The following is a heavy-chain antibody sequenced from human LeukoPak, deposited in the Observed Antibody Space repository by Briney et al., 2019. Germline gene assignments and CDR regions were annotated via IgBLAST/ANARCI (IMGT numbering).Heavy chain of an antibody. D-gene: IGHD1-26*01. CDR3: ARGGSYHGY. CDR1: GDSISGYY. CDR2: IYYSGTT. J-gene: IGHJ4*02. Sequence: KPSETLSLTCNVAGDSISGYYWSRIRQPPGKGLEWIGNIYYSGTTNHNPSLKCRVTISVDTSKDQFSLKLSSVTAADTATYYCARGGSYHGYWGQGTLVTVSS. V-gene: IGHV4-59*01.